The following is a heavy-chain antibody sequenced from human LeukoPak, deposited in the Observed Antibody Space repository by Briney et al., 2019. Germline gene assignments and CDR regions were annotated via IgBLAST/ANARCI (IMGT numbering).Heavy chain of an antibody. CDR1: HDSISSSTYY. V-gene: IGHV4-39*07. CDR3: ARESYYGGSGPFDY. CDR2: LYYSGYT. Sequence: SETLSLTCTVSHDSISSSTYYWGWIRQPPGKGLEWIGSLYYSGYTYYNPSLKSRVTISVDTSKNQFSLKLSAVTAADTAVYYCARESYYGGSGPFDYWGQGTLVTVSS. D-gene: IGHD3-10*01. J-gene: IGHJ4*02.